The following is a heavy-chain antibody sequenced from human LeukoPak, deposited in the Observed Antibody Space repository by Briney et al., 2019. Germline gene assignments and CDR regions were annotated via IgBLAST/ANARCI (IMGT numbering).Heavy chain of an antibody. CDR2: ISGSGGST. V-gene: IGHV3-23*01. CDR1: GFTFSSYA. D-gene: IGHD3-22*01. J-gene: IGHJ3*02. Sequence: GGSLRLSCAASGFTFSSYAMSWVRQAPGKGLEWVSAISGSGGSTYYADSVKGRFTISRDNSKNTLYLQMNSLRAEDTAVYYCAKDQHPNYYDSSGPNDAFDIWGQGTMVTVSS. CDR3: AKDQHPNYYDSSGPNDAFDI.